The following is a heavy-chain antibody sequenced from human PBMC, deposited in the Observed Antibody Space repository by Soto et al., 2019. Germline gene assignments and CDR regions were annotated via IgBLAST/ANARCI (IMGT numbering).Heavy chain of an antibody. Sequence: EVQLVESGGGLVKPGGSLRLSCAASGFTFSSYSMNWVRQAPGKGLEWVSSISSSSSYIYYADSVKGRFTISRDNAKNSLSLQMNSLRAEDTAVYYCARDHYGGNSFDYWGQGTLVTVSS. J-gene: IGHJ4*02. CDR2: ISSSSSYI. CDR1: GFTFSSYS. D-gene: IGHD4-17*01. CDR3: ARDHYGGNSFDY. V-gene: IGHV3-21*01.